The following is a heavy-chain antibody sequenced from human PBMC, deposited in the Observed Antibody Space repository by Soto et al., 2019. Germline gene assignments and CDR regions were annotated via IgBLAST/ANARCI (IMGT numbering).Heavy chain of an antibody. Sequence: ASVKVSCKASGGTFSSYAISWVRQAPGQGLEWMGGIIPIFGTANYAQKFQGRVTITADKSTSTAYMELSSLRSEDTAVYYCARDCDFWSGYYTSRYYYYGMDVWGQGTTVTVSS. CDR3: ARDCDFWSGYYTSRYYYYGMDV. V-gene: IGHV1-69*06. D-gene: IGHD3-3*01. J-gene: IGHJ6*02. CDR1: GGTFSSYA. CDR2: IIPIFGTA.